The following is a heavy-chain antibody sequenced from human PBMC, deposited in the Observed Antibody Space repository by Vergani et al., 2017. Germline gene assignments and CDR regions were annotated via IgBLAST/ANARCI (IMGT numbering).Heavy chain of an antibody. V-gene: IGHV4-39*01. J-gene: IGHJ5*02. CDR2: IYYSGST. CDR1: GASIRSSNYY. CDR3: AGVDIVVVPAAMGWFDP. Sequence: QLQLQESGPGLVKPSATLSLTCSVSGASIRSSNYYWGWIRQPPGKGLEWIASIYYSGSTYYNPSLKSRVTISVDTSKNQFSLKLSSVTAADTAVYYCAGVDIVVVPAAMGWFDPWGQGTLVTVSS. D-gene: IGHD2-2*03.